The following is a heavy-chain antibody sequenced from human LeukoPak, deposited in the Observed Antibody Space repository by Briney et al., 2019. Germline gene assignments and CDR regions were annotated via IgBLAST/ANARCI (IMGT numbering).Heavy chain of an antibody. CDR1: GFTVSSNY. CDR2: ICSGGST. D-gene: IGHD3-22*01. CDR3: ARGDYYDSSGYRD. J-gene: IGHJ4*02. Sequence: GGSLRLSCAASGFTVSSNYMSWVRQAPGKGLEWVSVICSGGSTYYADSVKGRFTISRDNSKNTLYLQMNSLRAEDTAVYYCARGDYYDSSGYRDWGQGTLVTVSS. V-gene: IGHV3-66*01.